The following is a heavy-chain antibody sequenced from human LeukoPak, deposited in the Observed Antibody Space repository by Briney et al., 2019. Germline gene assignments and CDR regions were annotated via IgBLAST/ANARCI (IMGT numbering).Heavy chain of an antibody. D-gene: IGHD3-10*01. CDR2: IWNDGSNK. CDR3: ARASGPFDY. CDR1: GFTFSVYG. J-gene: IGHJ4*02. V-gene: IGHV3-33*01. Sequence: GGSLRLSCAASGFTFSVYGMHWVRQAPGKGLEWVGVIWNDGSNKYYADSVKGRFTISRDNSKNTLYLQMNSLRAEDTAVYSCARASGPFDYWGQGNLVTVSS.